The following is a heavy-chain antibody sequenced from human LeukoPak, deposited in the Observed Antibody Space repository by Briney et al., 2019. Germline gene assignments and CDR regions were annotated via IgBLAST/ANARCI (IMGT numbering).Heavy chain of an antibody. J-gene: IGHJ5*02. CDR3: ARDRFVVVVSAAPTSPGFDP. CDR2: IIPIFGTA. CDR1: GGTFSSYA. V-gene: IGHV1-69*13. Sequence: SVKVSCKASGGTFSSYAISWVRQAPGQGLEWMGGIIPIFGTANYAQKFQGRVTITADESTSTAYMELSSLRSEDTAVYYCARDRFVVVVSAAPTSPGFDPWGQGTLVTVSS. D-gene: IGHD2-2*01.